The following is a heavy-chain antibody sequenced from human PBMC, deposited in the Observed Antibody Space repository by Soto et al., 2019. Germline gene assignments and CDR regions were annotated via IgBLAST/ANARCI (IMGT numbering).Heavy chain of an antibody. V-gene: IGHV1-24*01. Sequence: VASVKVSCKVSGYTLTELSMHWVRQAPGKGLEWMGGFDPEDGETIYAQKFQGRVTMTEDTSTDTAYMELSSLRSEDTAVYYCATSIAPFSSSAYYYYYGMDVWGQGTTVTVSS. J-gene: IGHJ6*02. CDR1: GYTLTELS. CDR3: ATSIAPFSSSAYYYYYGMDV. D-gene: IGHD6-6*01. CDR2: FDPEDGET.